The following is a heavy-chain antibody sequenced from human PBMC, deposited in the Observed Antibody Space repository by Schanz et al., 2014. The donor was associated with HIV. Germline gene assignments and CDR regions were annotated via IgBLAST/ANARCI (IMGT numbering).Heavy chain of an antibody. CDR3: ARGYYDSSGYIHAFDI. Sequence: QVQLQESGPGLVKPSETLSLTCTVSGGSISSGGYYWSWIRQYPGKGLEWIGYIYYSGSTYYNPSLKSRVTISVDTSKNQFSLKLSSVTAADTAVYYCARGYYDSSGYIHAFDIWGQGTMVTVSS. V-gene: IGHV4-31*03. J-gene: IGHJ3*02. CDR1: GGSISSGGYY. D-gene: IGHD3-22*01. CDR2: IYYSGST.